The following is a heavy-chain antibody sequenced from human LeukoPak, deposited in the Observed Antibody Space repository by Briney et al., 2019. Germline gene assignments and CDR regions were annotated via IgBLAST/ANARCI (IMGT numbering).Heavy chain of an antibody. V-gene: IGHV3-23*01. D-gene: IGHD6-6*01. CDR3: ANDAAWGSSSSEASFDY. CDR1: GFTFSSYA. J-gene: IGHJ4*02. CDR2: ISGSGGST. Sequence: PGASLRLSCAASGFTFSSYAMSWVRQAPGKGLEWVSTISGSGGSTYYADSVKGRFTISRDNSKNALYLQMNSLRAEDTAVYYCANDAAWGSSSSEASFDYWGQGPLVTVSS.